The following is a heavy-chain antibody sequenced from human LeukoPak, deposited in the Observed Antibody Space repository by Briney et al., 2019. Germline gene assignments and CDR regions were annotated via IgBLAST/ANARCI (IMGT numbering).Heavy chain of an antibody. V-gene: IGHV1-2*04. CDR3: ARDLYGDDDAFDI. D-gene: IGHD4-17*01. CDR2: INPNSGGT. CDR1: GYTFTGYY. J-gene: IGHJ3*02. Sequence: ASVKVSRKASGYTFTGYYMHWVRQAPGQGLEWMGWINPNSGGTNYAQKFQGWVTMTRDTSISTAYMELSRLRSDDTAVYYCARDLYGDDDAFDIWGQGTMVTVSS.